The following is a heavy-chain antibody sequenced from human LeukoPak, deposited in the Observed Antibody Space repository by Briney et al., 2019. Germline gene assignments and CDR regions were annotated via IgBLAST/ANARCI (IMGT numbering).Heavy chain of an antibody. V-gene: IGHV3-74*01. CDR3: AKYTYAYYYYGLDV. Sequence: PGGSLRLSCVVSGFTFSSYWMHWVRQAPGKGLVWVSRLSPDGGTIDYSDSVRGRFTISRDNAKDTLYLQMNSLRVDDTAVYYCAKYTYAYYYYGLDVWGQGTTVTVSS. D-gene: IGHD5-18*01. J-gene: IGHJ6*02. CDR2: LSPDGGTI. CDR1: GFTFSSYW.